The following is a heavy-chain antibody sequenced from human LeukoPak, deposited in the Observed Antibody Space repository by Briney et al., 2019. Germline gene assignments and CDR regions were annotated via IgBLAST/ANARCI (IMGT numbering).Heavy chain of an antibody. J-gene: IGHJ4*02. CDR2: IYYSGST. D-gene: IGHD5-18*01. CDR1: GGSISSSNYY. CDR3: ARLRTAMETSNY. Sequence: KPSETLSLTCTVSGGSISSSNYYWGWIRQPPGKGLEWIGNIYYSGSTYYNPSLRSRVTISVDTSKNQFSLKLSSVTAADTAVYYCARLRTAMETSNYWGQGTLVTVSS. V-gene: IGHV4-39*01.